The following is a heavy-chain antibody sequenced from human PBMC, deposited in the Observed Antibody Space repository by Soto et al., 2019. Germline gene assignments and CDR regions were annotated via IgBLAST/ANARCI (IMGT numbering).Heavy chain of an antibody. J-gene: IGHJ4*02. Sequence: GGSLRLSCAASGFTFNIYSMNWVRQAPGKGLEWVSYITSDTATIHYADSVRGRFTISRDNAENSLFLQMNSLRDEDTAAYYCARSVAGHFDYWGQGALDTVSS. D-gene: IGHD6-19*01. V-gene: IGHV3-48*02. CDR1: GFTFNIYS. CDR2: ITSDTATI. CDR3: ARSVAGHFDY.